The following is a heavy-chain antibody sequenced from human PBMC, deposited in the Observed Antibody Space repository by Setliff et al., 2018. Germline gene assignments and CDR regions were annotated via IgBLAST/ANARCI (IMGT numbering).Heavy chain of an antibody. CDR1: GYTFTSYG. D-gene: IGHD3-3*01. V-gene: IGHV1-18*01. CDR3: ARDLAGYDFWCGDSRGAYYYYYMDV. J-gene: IGHJ6*03. CDR2: ISAYNGNT. Sequence: ASVKVSCMASGYTFTSYGISWVRQAPGQGLEWMGWISAYNGNTNYAQKLQGRVTMTTDTSTSTAYMELRSLRSDDTAVYYCARDLAGYDFWCGDSRGAYYYYYMDVWGKGTTVTVSS.